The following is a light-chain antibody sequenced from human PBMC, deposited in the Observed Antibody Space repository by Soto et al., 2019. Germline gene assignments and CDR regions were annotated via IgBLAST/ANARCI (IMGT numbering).Light chain of an antibody. CDR2: GVN. CDR3: SSKTSTSTLL. V-gene: IGLV2-14*01. Sequence: QSALTQPASVSGSPGQSITISCSGSSSDVINYNYVSWYQQHPGQAPKLMIYGVNNRPSGISNRFSGSKSGNTASLTISGLQAEDEADYYCSSKTSTSTLLFGGGTKVTVL. CDR1: SSDVINYNY. J-gene: IGLJ2*01.